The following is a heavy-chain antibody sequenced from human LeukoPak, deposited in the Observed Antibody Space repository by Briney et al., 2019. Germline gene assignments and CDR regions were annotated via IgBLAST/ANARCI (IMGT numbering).Heavy chain of an antibody. CDR1: GFTFSSYW. D-gene: IGHD1-1*01. V-gene: IGHV3-74*01. CDR3: ARTNGGYYYMDV. Sequence: GGSLRLSCAASGFTFSSYWMHWVRQAPGKGLVWVSRINSDGSSTSYADSVKGRFTISRDHAKNTLYLQMNSLRAEDTAVYYCARTNGGYYYMDVWGKGTTVTVSS. J-gene: IGHJ6*03. CDR2: INSDGSST.